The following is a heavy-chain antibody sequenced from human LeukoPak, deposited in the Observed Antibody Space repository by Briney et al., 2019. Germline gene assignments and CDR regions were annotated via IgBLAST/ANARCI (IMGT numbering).Heavy chain of an antibody. CDR1: GYSISSGYY. V-gene: IGHV4-38-2*02. CDR3: ARVGLLDSRRGNSKFGTLYYYYYMDV. CDR2: IYHSGST. D-gene: IGHD4-23*01. Sequence: ASETLSLTCTVSGYSISSGYYWGWIRQPPGKGLEWIGSIYHSGSTNYNPSLKSRVTISVDTSKNQFSLKLSSVTAADTAVYYCARVGLLDSRRGNSKFGTLYYYYYMDVWGKGTTVTISS. J-gene: IGHJ6*03.